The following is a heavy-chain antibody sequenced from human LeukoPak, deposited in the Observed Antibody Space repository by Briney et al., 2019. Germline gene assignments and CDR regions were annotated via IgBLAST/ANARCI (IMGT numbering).Heavy chain of an antibody. CDR3: ARTDGNYIFDY. CDR2: IFYNGNT. Sequence: SETLSLTCTVSGGSISNYYWSWIRQPPGKRLEWIGYIFYNGNTNYNPSLKSRVSMSVDTSENQFSLRVSSVTAADTAVYYCARTDGNYIFDYWGQGTLVTVSS. V-gene: IGHV4-59*12. D-gene: IGHD1-7*01. CDR1: GGSISNYY. J-gene: IGHJ4*02.